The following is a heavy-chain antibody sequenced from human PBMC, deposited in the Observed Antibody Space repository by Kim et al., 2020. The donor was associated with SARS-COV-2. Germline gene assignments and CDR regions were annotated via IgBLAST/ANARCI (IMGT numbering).Heavy chain of an antibody. J-gene: IGHJ5*02. CDR1: GFTFSSYS. CDR3: ARDPGLLLSWFDP. CDR2: ISSSSSYI. V-gene: IGHV3-21*01. Sequence: GGSLRLSCAASGFTFSSYSMNWVRQAPGKGLEWVSSISSSSSYIYYADSVKGRFTISRDNAKNSLYLQMNSLRAEDTAAYYCARDPGLLLSWFDPWGQGTLVTVSS. D-gene: IGHD3-22*01.